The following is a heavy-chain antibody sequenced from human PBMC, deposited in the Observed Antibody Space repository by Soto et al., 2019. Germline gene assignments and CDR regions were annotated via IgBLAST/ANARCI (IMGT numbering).Heavy chain of an antibody. Sequence: QVQLVESGGGVVQPGRSLRLSCAASGFTFSSYAMHWVRQAPGKGLEWVGVISYDGVHQFYADSVKGRFTISRDNSKNTLSLQMDSLRAEDTAVYYCAKEQRLYYYYAMDVWGQGTTVTVSS. CDR2: ISYDGVHQ. CDR3: AKEQRLYYYYAMDV. V-gene: IGHV3-30*18. CDR1: GFTFSSYA. J-gene: IGHJ6*02.